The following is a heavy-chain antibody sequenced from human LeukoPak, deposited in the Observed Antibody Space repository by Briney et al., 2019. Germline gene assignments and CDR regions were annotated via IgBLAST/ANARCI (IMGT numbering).Heavy chain of an antibody. J-gene: IGHJ3*02. D-gene: IGHD2-15*01. CDR3: ALLGYCSGGSCYADAFDI. V-gene: IGHV1-69*05. Sequence: SVKVSCKASGGTFSSYAISWVRQAPGQGLEWMGGIIPIFGTASYAQKFQGRVTMTRDTSTSTVYMELSSLRSEDTAVYYCALLGYCSGGSCYADAFDIWGQGTMVTVSS. CDR2: IIPIFGTA. CDR1: GGTFSSYA.